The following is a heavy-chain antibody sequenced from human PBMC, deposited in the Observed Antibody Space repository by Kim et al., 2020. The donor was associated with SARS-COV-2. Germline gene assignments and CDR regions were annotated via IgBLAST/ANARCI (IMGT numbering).Heavy chain of an antibody. CDR1: GFTFSSYA. Sequence: GGSLRLSCAASGFTFSSYAMHWVRQAPGKGLEWVAVISYDGSNKYYADSVKGRFTISRDNSKNTLYLQMNSLRAENTAVYYCARPYCSGGSCQPYNAFDIWGQGTMVTVSS. CDR2: ISYDGSNK. CDR3: ARPYCSGGSCQPYNAFDI. V-gene: IGHV3-30*04. J-gene: IGHJ3*02. D-gene: IGHD2-15*01.